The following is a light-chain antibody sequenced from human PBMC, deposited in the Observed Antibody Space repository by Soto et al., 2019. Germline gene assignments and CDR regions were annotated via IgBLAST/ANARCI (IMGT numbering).Light chain of an antibody. CDR1: QGIAPY. Sequence: DVQMTQSPSSLAAFVGDRVTITCRASQGIAPYLAWFQQKPGKVPKLLIYATSTLQSGVPSRFSGSGSGTDFNLPISSLHPEDVGTYCCQKYTSAPLTFGGGTKVEIK. CDR2: ATS. J-gene: IGKJ4*01. CDR3: QKYTSAPLT. V-gene: IGKV1-27*01.